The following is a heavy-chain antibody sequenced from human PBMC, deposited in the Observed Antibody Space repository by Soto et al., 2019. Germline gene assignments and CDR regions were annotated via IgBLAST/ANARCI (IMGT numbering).Heavy chain of an antibody. J-gene: IGHJ3*02. CDR3: AGSPRDDAFDI. CDR1: GFTFSSYW. CDR2: IKQDGSEK. Sequence: EVQLVESGGGLVQPGGSLRLSCAASGFTFSSYWMSWVRQAPGKGLEWVANIKQDGSEKYYVDSVKGRFTISRDNAKNSLYLQMNSLSAEDTAVYYRAGSPRDDAFDIWGQGTMVTVSS. V-gene: IGHV3-7*01.